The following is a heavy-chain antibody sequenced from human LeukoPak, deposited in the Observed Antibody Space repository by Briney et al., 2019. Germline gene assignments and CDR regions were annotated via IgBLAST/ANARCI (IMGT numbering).Heavy chain of an antibody. CDR1: GFTFNTYT. Sequence: PGGSLRLSCAASGFTFNTYTLTWVRQAPGKGLEWVSSITSSSNIYYADSVKGRFTVSRDNAKNSLFLQMDSPRAEDTAVYYCARDRGGFNTDSFDIWGQGTMVTVSS. CDR3: ARDRGGFNTDSFDI. CDR2: ITSSSNI. V-gene: IGHV3-21*01. D-gene: IGHD1-26*01. J-gene: IGHJ3*02.